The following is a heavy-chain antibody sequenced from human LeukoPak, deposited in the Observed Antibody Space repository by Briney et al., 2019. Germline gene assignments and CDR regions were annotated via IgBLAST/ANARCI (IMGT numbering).Heavy chain of an antibody. D-gene: IGHD2-21*02. J-gene: IGHJ4*02. CDR1: GFTVSSTS. CDR2: IYGGGAT. V-gene: IGHV3-53*01. CDR3: ARGSAVGVTAPKY. Sequence: PGGSLRLSCAASGFTVSSTSMSWVRQAPGKGLEWISVIYGGGATYYADSVKGRFTVSRDNSKNTLFLQMSSLRAEDTAVYYCARGSAVGVTAPKYWGQGTLVTVSS.